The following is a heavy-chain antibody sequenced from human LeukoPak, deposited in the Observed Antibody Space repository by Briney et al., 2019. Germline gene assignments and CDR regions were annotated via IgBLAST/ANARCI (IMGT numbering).Heavy chain of an antibody. Sequence: ASVKVSCKASGYTFTGYYMHWVRQATGQGLEWMGWMNPNSGNTGYAQKFQGRVTMTRNTSISTAYMEPSSLRSEDTAMYYCARWSGYYSRFDYWGQGTLVTVSS. CDR3: ARWSGYYSRFDY. CDR1: GYTFTGYY. J-gene: IGHJ4*02. V-gene: IGHV1-8*02. CDR2: MNPNSGNT. D-gene: IGHD3-3*01.